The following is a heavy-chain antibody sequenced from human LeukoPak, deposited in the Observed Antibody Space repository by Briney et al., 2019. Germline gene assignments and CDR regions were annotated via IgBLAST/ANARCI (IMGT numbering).Heavy chain of an antibody. CDR1: GYXFADYY. Sequence: WASVKVSCKASGYXFADYYIHWVRQAPGQGLEWMGWIYPKSGGTNSAQKFQGRVTMTRDTSISTAYMELSRLKFDDTAVYYCARVSTSGYRDWLDPWGQGTLVTVSS. V-gene: IGHV1-2*02. J-gene: IGHJ5*02. D-gene: IGHD3-9*01. CDR3: ARVSTSGYRDWLDP. CDR2: IYPKSGGT.